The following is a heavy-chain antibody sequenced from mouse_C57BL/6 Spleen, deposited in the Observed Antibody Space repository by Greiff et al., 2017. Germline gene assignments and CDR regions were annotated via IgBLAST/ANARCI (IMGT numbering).Heavy chain of an antibody. Sequence: QVQLKESGAELVRPGTSVKVSCKASGYAFTNYLIEWVKQRPGQGLEWIGVINPGSGGTNYNEKFKGKATLTADKSSSTAYMQLSSLTSADSAVYFCARGGSPYWGQGTTLTVSS. CDR1: GYAFTNYL. V-gene: IGHV1-54*01. J-gene: IGHJ2*01. CDR3: ARGGSPY. D-gene: IGHD1-1*02. CDR2: INPGSGGT.